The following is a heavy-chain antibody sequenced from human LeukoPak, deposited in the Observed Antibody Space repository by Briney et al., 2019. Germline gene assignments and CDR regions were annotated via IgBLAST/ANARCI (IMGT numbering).Heavy chain of an antibody. CDR1: GGSISSYY. V-gene: IGHV4-59*01. Sequence: SETLSLTCTVSGGSISSYYWSWIRQPPGKGLEWIGYIYYSGSTNYNPSLKSRVTISVDTSKNQFSLKLSSVTAADTAVYYCARDRRFLEWLTDYYYMDVWGKGTTVTVSS. D-gene: IGHD3-3*01. CDR3: ARDRRFLEWLTDYYYMDV. J-gene: IGHJ6*03. CDR2: IYYSGST.